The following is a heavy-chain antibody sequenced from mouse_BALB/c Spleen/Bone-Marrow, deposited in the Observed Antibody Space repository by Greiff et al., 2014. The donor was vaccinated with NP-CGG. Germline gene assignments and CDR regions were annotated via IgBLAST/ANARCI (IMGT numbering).Heavy chain of an antibody. CDR1: GFNIKDTY. J-gene: IGHJ1*01. D-gene: IGHD2-14*01. V-gene: IGHV14-3*02. CDR3: ASYRYGWYFDV. CDR2: IDPAIFT. Sequence: EVQQVESGAELVKPGASVKLSCTASGFNIKDTYLHWVKQRPEQGLDWIGRIDPAIFTKYDPKFQGKATITADTSSNTAYLHLSSLTSEDTAVYYCASYRYGWYFDVWGAGTTVTVSS.